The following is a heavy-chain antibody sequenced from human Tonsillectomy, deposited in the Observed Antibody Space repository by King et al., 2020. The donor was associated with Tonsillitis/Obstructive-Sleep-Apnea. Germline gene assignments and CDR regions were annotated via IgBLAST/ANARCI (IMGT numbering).Heavy chain of an antibody. CDR3: ARDRLYYYDSSGYLYYYYMDV. Sequence: VQLVESGGGVVQPGRSLRFSCAASGFTFSNYPMHWDRQAPGKGLEWVAVISSDGSHKYYTDSVKGRFTISRDNSKNTLYLQMNSLRAEDTAVYYCARDRLYYYDSSGYLYYYYMDVWGKGTTVTVSS. V-gene: IGHV3-30*04. CDR1: GFTFSNYP. CDR2: ISSDGSHK. J-gene: IGHJ6*03. D-gene: IGHD3-22*01.